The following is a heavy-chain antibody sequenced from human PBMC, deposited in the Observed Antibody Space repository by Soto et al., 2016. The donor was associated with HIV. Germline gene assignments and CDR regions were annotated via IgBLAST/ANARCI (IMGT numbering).Heavy chain of an antibody. Sequence: EVQLVETGGGVIQPGESLRLSCAASGFIVSSHYMSWVRQAPGKGLEWVSVIYSGGDTYYADSVKGRFTISRDTSDNMLFLQMDSLRADDTAVYYCARGAGMSYWGQGTLVT. J-gene: IGHJ4*02. CDR3: ARGAGMSY. CDR2: IYSGGDT. V-gene: IGHV3-53*02. CDR1: GFIVSSHY. D-gene: IGHD3-10*01.